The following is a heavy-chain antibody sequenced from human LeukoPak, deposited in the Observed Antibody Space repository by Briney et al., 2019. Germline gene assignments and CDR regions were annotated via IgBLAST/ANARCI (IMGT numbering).Heavy chain of an antibody. CDR1: GFTFSSYA. V-gene: IGHV3-23*01. J-gene: IGHJ3*02. CDR3: SRFGSVAGSPVAFDI. CDR2: ISGSGGST. Sequence: QPGGSLRLSCAASGFTFSSYAMSWVRQAPGKGLEWVSAISGSGGSTYYADSVKGRFTISRDNSKNTLYLLMNSLRAEDAAVYRCSRFGSVAGSPVAFDIWGQGTMVTVSS. D-gene: IGHD6-19*01.